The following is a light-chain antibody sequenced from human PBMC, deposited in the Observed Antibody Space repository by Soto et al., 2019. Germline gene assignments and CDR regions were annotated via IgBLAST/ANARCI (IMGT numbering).Light chain of an antibody. CDR2: WAS. J-gene: IGKJ1*01. V-gene: IGKV4-1*01. CDR1: QSVLYSSNNKNY. Sequence: DIVMTQSPDSLAGSLGERATINCKSSQSVLYSSNNKNYLAWYQQKPGQPPKLLIYWASTRESGVPDRFSGSGSGTDFTLTISSLQAEAVAVYYGQQYYSTPRTFGQGTKVEIK. CDR3: QQYYSTPRT.